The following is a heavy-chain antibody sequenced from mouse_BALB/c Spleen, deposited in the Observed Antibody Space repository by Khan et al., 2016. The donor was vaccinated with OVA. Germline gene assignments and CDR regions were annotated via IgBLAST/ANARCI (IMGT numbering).Heavy chain of an antibody. CDR2: INPSTGYT. CDR3: ARRGLRWDFDY. D-gene: IGHD1-1*01. CDR1: GYTFINYW. J-gene: IGHJ2*01. Sequence: QIQLVQSGAELAKPGASVKMSCKASGYTFINYWILWVKQRPGQGLEWIGYINPSTGYTDYNQNFKDKATLTADKSSSTAYMQLSSLTSEDSAVYYCARRGLRWDFDYWGQGTTLTGSS. V-gene: IGHV1-7*01.